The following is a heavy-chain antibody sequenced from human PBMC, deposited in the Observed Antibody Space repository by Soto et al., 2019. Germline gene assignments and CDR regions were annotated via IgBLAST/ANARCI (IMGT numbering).Heavy chain of an antibody. D-gene: IGHD3-16*01. J-gene: IGHJ3*02. CDR1: GFTFSDYY. Sequence: GGSLRLSCAASGFTFSDYYMSWIRQAPGKGLEWVSYISSSSSYTNYADSVKGRFTISRDNSKNTLYLQMNSLRAEDTAVYYCARDPGEGAFDIWGQGTMVTVSS. V-gene: IGHV3-11*06. CDR3: ARDPGEGAFDI. CDR2: ISSSSSYT.